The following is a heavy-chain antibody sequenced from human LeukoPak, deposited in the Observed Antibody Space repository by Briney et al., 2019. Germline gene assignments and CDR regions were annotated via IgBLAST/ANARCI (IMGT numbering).Heavy chain of an antibody. CDR2: IYSSGST. CDR1: GGSISSYY. D-gene: IGHD3-10*01. CDR3: ARDSTYYYDSGSSGPHYFDN. V-gene: IGHV4-4*07. Sequence: SETLSLTCTVSGGSISSYYWNWIRQPAGKGLEWIGRIYSSGSTNYNPSLKSRVTMSVDTSKNQFSLKLSSVTAADTAVYYCARDSTYYYDSGSSGPHYFDNWGQGTLVTVSS. J-gene: IGHJ4*02.